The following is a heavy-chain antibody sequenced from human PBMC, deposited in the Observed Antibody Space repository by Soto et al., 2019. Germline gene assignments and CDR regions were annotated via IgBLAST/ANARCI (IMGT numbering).Heavy chain of an antibody. CDR2: MNPNSGNT. D-gene: IGHD4-17*01. CDR3: ARFDYGVLYYGMDV. J-gene: IGHJ6*02. V-gene: IGHV1-8*01. CDR1: GYTFTSYD. Sequence: QVQLVQSGAEVKKPGASVKVSCKASGYTFTSYDINWVRQATGQGLEWMGWMNPNSGNTGYAQEFQGRVTMTRNTSISTAYMELSSLRSEDTAVYYCARFDYGVLYYGMDVWGQGTTVTVSS.